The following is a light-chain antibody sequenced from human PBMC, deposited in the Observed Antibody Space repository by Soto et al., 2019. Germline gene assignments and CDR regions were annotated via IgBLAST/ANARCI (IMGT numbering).Light chain of an antibody. CDR3: AAWDDSLNGVV. V-gene: IGLV1-44*01. CDR1: SSNIGGNT. J-gene: IGLJ2*01. CDR2: SDD. Sequence: QPVLTQPPSASGTPGQRVTMSCSGSSSNIGGNTVNWYQQLPGTAPKLLIYSDDQRPSGVTDRFSGSKSGTSASLAISRLRSEDEADYYCAAWDDSLNGVVFGGGTKLTVL.